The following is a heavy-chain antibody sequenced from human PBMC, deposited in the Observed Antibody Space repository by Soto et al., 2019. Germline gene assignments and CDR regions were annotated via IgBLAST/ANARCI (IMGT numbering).Heavy chain of an antibody. J-gene: IGHJ6*03. Sequence: SATLSLTCTVSVGSISPYYWSWIRQPPGKGLEWIGYVYYSGNTNYNPSLESRVTISVDTSRNRFSLNLTSATAADTAVYYCARKGAAASYAHYYMDVWGRGTAVT. V-gene: IGHV4-59*01. CDR1: VGSISPYY. CDR2: VYYSGNT. D-gene: IGHD6-13*01. CDR3: ARKGAAASYAHYYMDV.